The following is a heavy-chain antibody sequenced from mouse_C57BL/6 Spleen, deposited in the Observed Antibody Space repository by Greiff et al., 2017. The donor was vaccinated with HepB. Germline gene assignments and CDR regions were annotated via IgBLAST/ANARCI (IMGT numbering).Heavy chain of an antibody. Sequence: VQLQQSGPELVKPGASVKLSCKASGYTFTSYDINWVKQRPGQGLEWIGWIYPRDGSTKYNEKFKGKATLTVDTSSSTAYMELHSLTSEDSAVYFCAMNYYGSSQSPHYFDYWGQGTTLTVSS. J-gene: IGHJ2*01. CDR3: AMNYYGSSQSPHYFDY. V-gene: IGHV1-85*01. CDR1: GYTFTSYD. CDR2: IYPRDGST. D-gene: IGHD1-1*01.